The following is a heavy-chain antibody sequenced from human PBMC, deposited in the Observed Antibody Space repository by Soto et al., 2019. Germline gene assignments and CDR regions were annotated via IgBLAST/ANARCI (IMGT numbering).Heavy chain of an antibody. CDR1: GFTFSSYA. CDR2: ISGICGST. CDR3: AKVPMIVVQVDY. V-gene: IGHV3-23*01. D-gene: IGHD3-22*01. J-gene: IGHJ4*02. Sequence: GGSLRLSCAASGFTFSSYAMSWVRQAPGKGLEWVSAISGICGSTYYADSVYGRFTISTDNSSNTLYLQFKSLRAEDTAVYYCAKVPMIVVQVDYWGQGTLVTVSS.